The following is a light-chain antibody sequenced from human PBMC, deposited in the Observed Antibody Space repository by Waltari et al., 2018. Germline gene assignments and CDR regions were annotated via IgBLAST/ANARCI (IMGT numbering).Light chain of an antibody. Sequence: WLQQKPGQAPVLVIYRDSERPSGIPERFSGSSSGTTVTLTISGAQVEDEADYYCYSAVANNVGVFGGGTKVTVL. V-gene: IGLV3-27*01. CDR2: RDS. CDR3: YSAVANNVGV. J-gene: IGLJ2*01.